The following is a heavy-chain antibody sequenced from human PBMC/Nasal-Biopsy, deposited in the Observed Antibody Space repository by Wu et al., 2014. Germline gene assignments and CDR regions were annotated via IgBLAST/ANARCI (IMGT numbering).Heavy chain of an antibody. J-gene: IGHJ6*02. Sequence: VKVSCKASGGLFSSHYFSWVRQAPGQGLEWMGGIIPLLTTPHYAQDFQGRVTFIADESTSTAHLELSSLKSEDTAVYYCARGPAAGIYGMDVWGQGTTVTGLL. CDR3: ARGPAAGIYGMDV. V-gene: IGHV1-69*13. CDR2: IIPLLTTP. CDR1: GGLFSSHY. D-gene: IGHD6-13*01.